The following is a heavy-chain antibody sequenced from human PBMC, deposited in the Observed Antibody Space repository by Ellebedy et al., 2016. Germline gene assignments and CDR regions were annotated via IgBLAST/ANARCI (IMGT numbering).Heavy chain of an antibody. V-gene: IGHV1-46*01. J-gene: IGHJ5*02. D-gene: IGHD2-2*01. CDR2: INPSGGST. CDR1: GYSFSKYG. CDR3: ARGGGRGIVVVPAAMGA. Sequence: ASVKVSXXASGYSFSKYGISWVRQAPGQGLEWMGIINPSGGSTSYAQKFQGRVTMTRDTSTSTVYMELSSLRSEDTAVYYCARGGGRGIVVVPAAMGAWGQGTLVTVSS.